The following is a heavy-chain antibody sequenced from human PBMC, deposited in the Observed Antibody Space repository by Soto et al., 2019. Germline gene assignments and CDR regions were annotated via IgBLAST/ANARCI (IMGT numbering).Heavy chain of an antibody. Sequence: QVQLVQSGAEVKKPGASVKVSCKASGYTVSNYYMHWVRQAPGQGLEWMGIINPSGGSRNYAQKFQGRGTMARDTSTSTVYMELSTLRSEDTAVYYCAITNRGWELRYYYGVDVWGQGTTVTVSS. J-gene: IGHJ6*02. D-gene: IGHD1-26*01. CDR2: INPSGGSR. CDR3: AITNRGWELRYYYGVDV. CDR1: GYTVSNYY. V-gene: IGHV1-46*01.